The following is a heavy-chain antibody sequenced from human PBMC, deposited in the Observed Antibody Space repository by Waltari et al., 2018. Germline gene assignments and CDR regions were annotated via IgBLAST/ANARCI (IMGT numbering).Heavy chain of an antibody. J-gene: IGHJ3*01. CDR1: GGSFSSYS. CDR2: IKHAGNI. V-gene: IGHV4-34*01. CDR3: ARISGLDYATPM. Sequence: QVQLQQWGAGLLKPSETLSLTCGVWGGSFSSYSWSGIRQSPGKGLEWIGEIKHAGNIHYNPSFKSRVTMSIDTARNQFSLEVKSVIAADTAVYFCARISGLDYATPMWGLGTVVTVSS. D-gene: IGHD5-12*01.